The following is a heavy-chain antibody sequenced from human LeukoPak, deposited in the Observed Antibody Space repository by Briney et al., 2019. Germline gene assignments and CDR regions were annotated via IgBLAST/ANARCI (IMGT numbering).Heavy chain of an antibody. CDR2: INPNSGGT. CDR3: ARDCSSTSCLPEDMDV. J-gene: IGHJ6*03. CDR1: GGTFSSYA. Sequence: ASVKVSCKASGGTFSSYAISWVRQAPGQGLEWMGWINPNSGGTNYAQKFQGRVTMTRDTSISTAYMELSRLRSDDTAVYYCARDCSSTSCLPEDMDVWGKGTTVTVSS. V-gene: IGHV1-2*02. D-gene: IGHD2-2*01.